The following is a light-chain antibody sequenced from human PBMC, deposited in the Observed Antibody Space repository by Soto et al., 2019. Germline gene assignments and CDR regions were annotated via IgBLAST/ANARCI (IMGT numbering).Light chain of an antibody. V-gene: IGKV3-20*01. CDR1: QSVSSSY. CDR3: QQYGSSPPTLT. Sequence: EIVLTQSPGTLSLSPGERATLSCRASQSVSSSYLAWYQQKPGQAPRLLIYGASSRATGIPDRCSGSGSGTDVTLTISRREHEDVAVYYCQQYGSSPPTLTFGGGTKVEIK. CDR2: GAS. J-gene: IGKJ4*01.